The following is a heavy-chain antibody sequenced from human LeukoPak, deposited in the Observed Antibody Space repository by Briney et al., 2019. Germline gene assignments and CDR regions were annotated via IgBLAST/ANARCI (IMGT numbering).Heavy chain of an antibody. CDR2: IYYSGST. V-gene: IGHV4-31*03. CDR3: ARGSYYDSSGYYSFDP. CDR1: GGSISSGGYY. D-gene: IGHD3-22*01. J-gene: IGHJ5*02. Sequence: SQTLSLTCTVSGGSISSGGYYWGWIRQHPGKGLEWIGYIYYSGSTYYNPSLKSRVTISVDTSKNQFSLKLSSVTAADTAVYYCARGSYYDSSGYYSFDPWGQGTLVTVSS.